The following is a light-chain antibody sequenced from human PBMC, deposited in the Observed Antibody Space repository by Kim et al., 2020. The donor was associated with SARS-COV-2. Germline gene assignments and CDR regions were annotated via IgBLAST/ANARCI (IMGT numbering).Light chain of an antibody. CDR2: AVS. Sequence: TLSASVGDTLTITCRASQSITSGLAWYQQKPGKAPKLLIYAVSNLDSGVPSRCSGSGSGTQFTLTISSLQPDDFATYYCQQHNGYFGGGTKVDIK. CDR3: QQHNGY. CDR1: QSITSG. V-gene: IGKV1-5*01. J-gene: IGKJ4*01.